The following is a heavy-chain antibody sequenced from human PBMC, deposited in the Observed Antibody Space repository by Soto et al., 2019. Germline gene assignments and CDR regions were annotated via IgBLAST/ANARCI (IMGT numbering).Heavy chain of an antibody. CDR3: ARANGDFPSYYFDY. D-gene: IGHD4-17*01. Sequence: PSETLSLTCTVSGGSISTYYWGWIRQPPGKGLEWIGYIYYSGSTNYNPSLKSRVTISVDTSKNQFSLKLSSVTAADTAVYYCARANGDFPSYYFDYWGQGTLVTVSS. CDR1: GGSISTYY. CDR2: IYYSGST. V-gene: IGHV4-59*01. J-gene: IGHJ4*02.